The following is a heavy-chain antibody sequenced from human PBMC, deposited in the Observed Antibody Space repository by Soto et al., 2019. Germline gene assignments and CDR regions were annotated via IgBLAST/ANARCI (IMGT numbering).Heavy chain of an antibody. CDR2: ISGSGGST. CDR1: GFTFSSYA. J-gene: IGHJ4*02. D-gene: IGHD3-22*01. V-gene: IGHV3-23*01. Sequence: LRLSCAASGFTFSSYAMSWVRQAPGKGLEWVSAISGSGGSTYYADSVKGRFTISRDNSKNTLYLQMNGLRAEDTAVYYCAKAPPDYYDSSGNDYWGQGTLVTVSS. CDR3: AKAPPDYYDSSGNDY.